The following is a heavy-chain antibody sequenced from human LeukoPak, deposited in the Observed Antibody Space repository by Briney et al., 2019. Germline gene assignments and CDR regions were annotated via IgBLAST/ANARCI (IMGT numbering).Heavy chain of an antibody. CDR2: RNPNSGNT. D-gene: IGHD3-10*01. CDR3: ARVVAMVRGVIIYYYYGMDV. J-gene: IGHJ6*02. V-gene: IGHV1-8*01. CDR1: GYTFTSYD. Sequence: ASVKVSCKASGYTFTSYDINWVRQATGQGLEWMGRRNPNSGNTGYAQKFQGRVTMTRNTSISTAYMELSSLRSEDTAVYYCARVVAMVRGVIIYYYYGMDVWGQGTTVTVSS.